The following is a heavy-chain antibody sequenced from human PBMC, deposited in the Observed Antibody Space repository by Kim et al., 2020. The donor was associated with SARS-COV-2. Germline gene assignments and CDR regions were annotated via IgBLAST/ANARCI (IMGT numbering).Heavy chain of an antibody. Sequence: YADSVKCRVSMSRDNSEHTLYLHINSVSPEDTAVFFCAREPTYPGTFYFDSWGQGTLVTVSS. V-gene: IGHV3-30*01. J-gene: IGHJ4*02. D-gene: IGHD1-1*01. CDR3: AREPTYPGTFYFDS.